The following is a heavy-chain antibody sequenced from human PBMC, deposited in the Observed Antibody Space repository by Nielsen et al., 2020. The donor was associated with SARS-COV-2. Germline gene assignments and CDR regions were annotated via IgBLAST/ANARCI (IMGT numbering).Heavy chain of an antibody. V-gene: IGHV3-21*01. Sequence: GGSLRLSCAASGFSVSSHDMNWVRQAPGKGLEWVSSISSSSSYIYYADSVKGRFTISRDNAKNSLYLQMNSLRAEDTAVYYCARWWQQLTLPGTDAFDIWGQGTMVTVSS. D-gene: IGHD6-13*01. J-gene: IGHJ3*02. CDR3: ARWWQQLTLPGTDAFDI. CDR2: ISSSSSYI. CDR1: GFSVSSHD.